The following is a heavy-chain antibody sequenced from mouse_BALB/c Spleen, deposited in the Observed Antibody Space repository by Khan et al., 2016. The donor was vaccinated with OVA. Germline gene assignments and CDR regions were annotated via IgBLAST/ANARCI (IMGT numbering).Heavy chain of an antibody. CDR1: GYSITSGYA. J-gene: IGHJ2*01. Sequence: EVQLQESGPGLVKPSQSLSLTCTVTGYSITSGYAWNWIRQFPENKLEWMGYISYSGFTSYTPSLKSRIPITRDTSKNQFFLQLNSVTTEDTATYYCARGNYYGYYFDYWGQGTTLTVSS. CDR3: ARGNYYGYYFDY. D-gene: IGHD1-1*01. CDR2: ISYSGFT. V-gene: IGHV3-2*02.